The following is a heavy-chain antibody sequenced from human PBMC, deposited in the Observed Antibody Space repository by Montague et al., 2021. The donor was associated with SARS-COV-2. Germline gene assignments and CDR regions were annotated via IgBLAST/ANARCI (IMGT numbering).Heavy chain of an antibody. CDR2: INQSGRT. Sequence: SETLSLTCAVYGGSFSGYYWSWIRQPPEKGLEWMGEINQSGRTNNNPSLKSRVIISVDTSKNQLSLKLSSVTAADTAVYYCARRGSSVRGVTVSADLDYWGQGILVIVSS. V-gene: IGHV4-34*01. CDR3: ARRGSSVRGVTVSADLDY. CDR1: GGSFSGYY. J-gene: IGHJ4*02. D-gene: IGHD3-10*01.